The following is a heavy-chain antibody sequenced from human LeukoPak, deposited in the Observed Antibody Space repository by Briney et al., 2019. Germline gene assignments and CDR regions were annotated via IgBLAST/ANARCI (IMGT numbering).Heavy chain of an antibody. V-gene: IGHV4-34*01. Sequence: TPSQTLSLTCTVSGGSISGGGHYWSWLRQPPGKGLEWIGEINHSGSTNYNPSLKSRVTISVDTSKNQFSLKLSSVTAADTAVYYCARQREFLGYRQLVPGWFDPWGQGTLVTVSS. J-gene: IGHJ5*02. CDR3: ARQREFLGYRQLVPGWFDP. CDR1: GGSISGGGHY. CDR2: INHSGST. D-gene: IGHD6-13*01.